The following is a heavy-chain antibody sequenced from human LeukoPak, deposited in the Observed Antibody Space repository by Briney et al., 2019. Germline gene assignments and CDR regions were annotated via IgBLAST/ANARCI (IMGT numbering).Heavy chain of an antibody. J-gene: IGHJ4*02. CDR1: GFTFSNYA. Sequence: GGSLRLSCAASGFTFSNYAMSSVRQAPGKGLEWVSAITGSGGNTYSADSVKGRFTISRDNSKNTVFLQMNSLRADDTAGDYGAKWGDCDVLTGYDGSDYWGQGTLVSVYS. CDR3: AKWGDCDVLTGYDGSDY. D-gene: IGHD3-9*01. V-gene: IGHV3-23*01. CDR2: ITGSGGNT.